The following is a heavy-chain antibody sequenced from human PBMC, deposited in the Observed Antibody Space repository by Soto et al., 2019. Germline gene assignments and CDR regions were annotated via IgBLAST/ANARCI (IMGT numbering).Heavy chain of an antibody. CDR1: GYTFTGYY. CDR2: INPNSGGT. D-gene: IGHD3-22*01. V-gene: IGHV1-2*04. CDR3: AREYYDSSGYYGGYYYYYGMDV. Sequence: ASVKVSCNASGYTFTGYYMHLVRQAPGQGLEWMGWINPNSGGTNYAQKFQGWVTMTRDTSISTAYMELSRLRSDDTAVYYCAREYYDSSGYYGGYYYYYGMDVWGQGTTVTVSS. J-gene: IGHJ6*02.